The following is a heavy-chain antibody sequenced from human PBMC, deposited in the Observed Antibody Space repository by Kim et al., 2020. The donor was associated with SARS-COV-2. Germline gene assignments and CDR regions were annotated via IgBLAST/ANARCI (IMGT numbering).Heavy chain of an antibody. D-gene: IGHD3-3*01. CDR3: ARDRDFLGGGIDY. J-gene: IGHJ4*02. Sequence: YNPSLKSRVTISVDTSKNQFSLKLSSVTAADTAVYYCARDRDFLGGGIDYWGQGTLVTVSS. V-gene: IGHV4-59*01.